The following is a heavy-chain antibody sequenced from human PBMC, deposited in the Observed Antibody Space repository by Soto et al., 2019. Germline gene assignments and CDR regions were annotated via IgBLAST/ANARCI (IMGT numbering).Heavy chain of an antibody. Sequence: GGSLRLSCAASGFTFSSFWMHWVRQAPGEGPVWVSHITSDGSGTNYADSVKGRFTISRDNAKNTLYLQMNSLRAEDTAVYYCARDRGATNWFDPWGQGTLVTVSS. CDR2: ITSDGSGT. D-gene: IGHD1-26*01. CDR1: GFTFSSFW. J-gene: IGHJ5*02. V-gene: IGHV3-74*01. CDR3: ARDRGATNWFDP.